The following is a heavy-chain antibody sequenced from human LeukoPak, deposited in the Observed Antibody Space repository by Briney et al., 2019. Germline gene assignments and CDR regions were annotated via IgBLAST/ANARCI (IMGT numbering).Heavy chain of an antibody. V-gene: IGHV1-8*01. CDR1: GYTFTSYD. J-gene: IGHJ4*02. Sequence: ASVKVSCTASGYTFTSYDINWVRQATGQGLEWMGWMNPNSGNTGYAQKFQGRVTMTRNTSISTAYMELSSLRAEDTAVYYCAKVPFYCGGDCYDPYYFDYWGQGTLVTVSS. CDR2: MNPNSGNT. CDR3: AKVPFYCGGDCYDPYYFDY. D-gene: IGHD2-21*02.